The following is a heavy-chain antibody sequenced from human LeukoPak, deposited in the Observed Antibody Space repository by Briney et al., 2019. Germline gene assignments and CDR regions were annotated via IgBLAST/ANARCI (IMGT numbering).Heavy chain of an antibody. CDR3: ARGLGNLYEGITIFGVVIMYGITFDY. V-gene: IGHV4-34*01. CDR1: AGSFSGYY. J-gene: IGHJ4*02. D-gene: IGHD3-3*01. CDR2: INHSGST. Sequence: PSETLSLTCAVYAGSFSGYYWSWIRQPPGKGLEWIGEINHSGSTNYNPSLKSRVTISVDTSKNQFSLKLSSVSAADTAVYYCARGLGNLYEGITIFGVVIMYGITFDYWGQGTLVTVSS.